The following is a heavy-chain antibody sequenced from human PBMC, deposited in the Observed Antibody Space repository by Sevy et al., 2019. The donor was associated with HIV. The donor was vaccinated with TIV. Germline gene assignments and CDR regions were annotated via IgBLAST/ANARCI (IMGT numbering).Heavy chain of an antibody. CDR1: GGSINSVF. CDR3: ARGGGIYYDSRGFHPQYYFDS. V-gene: IGHV4-59*01. J-gene: IGHJ4*02. CDR2: VYDSGNS. D-gene: IGHD3-22*01. Sequence: SETLSLTCAVSGGSINSVFWSWIRQSPGKGLEWIGYVYDSGNSEYNPSLRSRVTISVDTSKKQFSLKLSSVTAADTAVYYCARGGGIYYDSRGFHPQYYFDSWGQGTLVTVSS.